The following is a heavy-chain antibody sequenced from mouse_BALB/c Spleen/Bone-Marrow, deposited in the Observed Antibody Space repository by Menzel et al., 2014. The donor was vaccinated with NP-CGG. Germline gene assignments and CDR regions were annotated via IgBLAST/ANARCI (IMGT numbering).Heavy chain of an antibody. Sequence: QVQLQQSGAELVRPGSSVKISCKASGYAFSGYWMNWVKQRPGQGLEWIGQIYPGDGGTDYNGKFKGKATLTAVKSSSTAYMQLSSLTSEDSAVYFCARGGISVDYWGQGTTLTVSS. J-gene: IGHJ2*01. CDR3: ARGGISVDY. V-gene: IGHV1-80*01. CDR1: GYAFSGYW. CDR2: IYPGDGGT.